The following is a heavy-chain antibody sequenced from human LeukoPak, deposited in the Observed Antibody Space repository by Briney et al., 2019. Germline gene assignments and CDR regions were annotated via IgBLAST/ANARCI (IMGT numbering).Heavy chain of an antibody. Sequence: GGSLRLSCAASGFTLSNYAMSWVRQAPGKGLEWVSSISGSGDNTYYADSVKGRFTISRDNFKNTLYVQMNSLKAEDTAVYYCTKDLALYTGPYSGSFYSPIDCWGQGTLVTVSS. J-gene: IGHJ4*02. CDR3: TKDLALYTGPYSGSFYSPIDC. D-gene: IGHD1-26*01. CDR1: GFTLSNYA. CDR2: ISGSGDNT. V-gene: IGHV3-23*01.